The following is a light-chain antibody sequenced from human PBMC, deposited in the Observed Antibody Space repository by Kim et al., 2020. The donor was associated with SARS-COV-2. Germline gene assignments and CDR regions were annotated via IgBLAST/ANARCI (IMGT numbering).Light chain of an antibody. Sequence: SYELTQPPSVSVSPGQTTRITCSGDALSKQYAYWYQQKPGQAPVLVIFKDSERPSGIPERFSGSSSGTTVTLTISGGQAEDEADYYCQSADNSGTYVVFGKEAQLNVL. CDR3: QSADNSGTYVV. J-gene: IGLJ2*01. CDR1: ALSKQY. CDR2: KDS. V-gene: IGLV3-25*03.